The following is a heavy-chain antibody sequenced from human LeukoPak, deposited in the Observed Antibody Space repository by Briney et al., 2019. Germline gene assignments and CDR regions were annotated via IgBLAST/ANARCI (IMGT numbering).Heavy chain of an antibody. CDR2: INPSGGST. V-gene: IGHV1-46*01. J-gene: IGHJ5*02. D-gene: IGHD4-23*01. Sequence: GASVKVSCKASGYTSTIYGISWVRQAPGQGLEWMGIINPSGGSTSYAQKFQGRVTMTRDMSTSTDYMELSSLRSEDTAVYYCARDNSVEDTAWWFDPWGQGTLVTVSS. CDR3: ARDNSVEDTAWWFDP. CDR1: GYTSTIYG.